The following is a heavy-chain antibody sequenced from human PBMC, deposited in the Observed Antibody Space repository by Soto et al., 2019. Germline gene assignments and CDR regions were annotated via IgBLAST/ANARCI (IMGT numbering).Heavy chain of an antibody. D-gene: IGHD3-10*01. CDR3: ARDGDYFGSGSPPLLSK. J-gene: IGHJ4*02. CDR2: IYYSGST. V-gene: IGHV4-31*03. CDR1: GGSITSGGYC. Sequence: QVQLQESGPGLVKPSQTLSLTCTVSGGSITSGGYCWTWIRQHPVKGLEWMGHIYYSGSTSYNPSLKSRVTISIDTSKNLFSLKLTSLTAADTSVYYCARDGDYFGSGSPPLLSKWGQGTLVTVSS.